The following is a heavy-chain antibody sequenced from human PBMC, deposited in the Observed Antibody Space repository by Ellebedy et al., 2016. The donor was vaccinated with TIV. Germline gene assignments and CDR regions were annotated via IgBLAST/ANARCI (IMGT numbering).Heavy chain of an antibody. Sequence: GSLRLXCTVSGDSISSSSYYWGWIRQTPGKGLEWIGTTYYTGRSYYNPSLKSRVTISVDTSNNHFSLRLSSVTAADTAWYYCASYLNWGQGTLVTVSS. CDR1: GDSISSSSYY. CDR2: TYYTGRS. CDR3: ASYLN. J-gene: IGHJ4*02. V-gene: IGHV4-39*02.